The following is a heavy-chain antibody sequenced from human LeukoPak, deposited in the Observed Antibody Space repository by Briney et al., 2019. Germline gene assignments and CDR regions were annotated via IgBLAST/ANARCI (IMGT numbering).Heavy chain of an antibody. V-gene: IGHV3-53*01. CDR2: IYSGGST. CDR3: ARGRSY. Sequence: PGGSLRLSCAASGFTFDDYAMHWVRQAPGKGLEWVSVIYSGGSTYYADSVKGRFTISRDNSKNTLYLQMNSLRAEDTAVYYCARGRSYWGQGTLVTVSS. CDR1: GFTFDDYA. J-gene: IGHJ4*02.